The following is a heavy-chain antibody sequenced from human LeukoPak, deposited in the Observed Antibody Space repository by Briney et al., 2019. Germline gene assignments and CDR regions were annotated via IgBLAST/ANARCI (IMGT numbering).Heavy chain of an antibody. V-gene: IGHV4-59*01. CDR1: GGSISSYY. J-gene: IGHJ4*02. CDR3: ARVRDGYITD. Sequence: SETLSLTCTVSGGSISSYYWSWIRQPPGKGLEWIGYIYYSGSTNYNPSLESRVTISVDTSKNQFSLKLSSVTAADTAVYYCARVRDGYITDWGQGTLVTVSS. CDR2: IYYSGST. D-gene: IGHD5-24*01.